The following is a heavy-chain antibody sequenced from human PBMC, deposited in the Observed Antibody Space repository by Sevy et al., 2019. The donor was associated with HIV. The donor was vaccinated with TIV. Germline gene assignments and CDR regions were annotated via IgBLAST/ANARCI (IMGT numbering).Heavy chain of an antibody. V-gene: IGHV3-48*02. CDR2: ISSSSSTI. CDR1: GFTFSSYS. J-gene: IGHJ3*02. Sequence: LSLTCAASGFTFSSYSMNWVRQAPGKGLEWVSYISSSSSTIYYADSVKGRFTISRDNAKNSLYLQMNSLRDEDTAVYYCARDYYDSSGYYYVLDAFDIWGQRTMVTVSS. CDR3: ARDYYDSSGYYYVLDAFDI. D-gene: IGHD3-22*01.